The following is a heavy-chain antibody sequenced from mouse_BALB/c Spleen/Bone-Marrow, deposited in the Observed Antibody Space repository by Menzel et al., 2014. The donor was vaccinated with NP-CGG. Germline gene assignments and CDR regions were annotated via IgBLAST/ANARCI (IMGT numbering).Heavy chain of an antibody. CDR3: ARDTYGRDY. J-gene: IGHJ2*01. CDR1: YFTFTDYY. Sequence: EVKLVESGGGLVQPGGSLRLSCATSYFTFTDYYMSWVRQPPGKALEWLGFIRNKANGYTTEYSASVKGRFTISRDNSQSILYLQMNTLGAEDSATYYCARDTYGRDYWGQGTTLTVSS. CDR2: IRNKANGYTT. D-gene: IGHD1-1*01. V-gene: IGHV7-3*02.